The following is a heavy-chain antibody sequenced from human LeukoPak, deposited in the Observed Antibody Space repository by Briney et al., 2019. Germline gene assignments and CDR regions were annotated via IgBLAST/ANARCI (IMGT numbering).Heavy chain of an antibody. CDR1: GLSFTSYW. Sequence: GGSLRLSCAASGLSFTSYWMHWVRHPPGKGLVWVSRVDHGGSGTAYADSVTGRFTISRDNTKNMVYLQMNSLRPEDTAVYYCATDLGWGQGTLVTVSS. CDR2: VDHGGSGT. J-gene: IGHJ4*02. V-gene: IGHV3-74*01. CDR3: ATDLG. D-gene: IGHD4-17*01.